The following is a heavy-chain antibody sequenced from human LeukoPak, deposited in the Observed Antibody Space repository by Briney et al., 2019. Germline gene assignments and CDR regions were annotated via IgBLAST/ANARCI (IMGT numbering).Heavy chain of an antibody. CDR2: IYSGGST. D-gene: IGHD1/OR15-1a*01. Sequence: GGSLRLSCAASGFTVSSNYMSWVRQAPGKGLEWVSVIYSGGSTYYADSVKGRFTISRDNSKNTLYLQMNSLRSEDTAVYYCARDSHNWNRDYYYMDVWGKGTTVTVSS. CDR1: GFTVSSNY. V-gene: IGHV3-53*05. J-gene: IGHJ6*03. CDR3: ARDSHNWNRDYYYMDV.